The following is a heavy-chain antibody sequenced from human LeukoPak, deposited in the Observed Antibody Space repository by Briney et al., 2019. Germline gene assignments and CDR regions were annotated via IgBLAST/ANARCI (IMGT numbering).Heavy chain of an antibody. J-gene: IGHJ1*01. CDR3: ASDTRTHIGSFTFQY. V-gene: IGHV3-48*03. CDR1: GFTFSTYE. Sequence: GGSLRLSCAASGFTFSTYEMNWVRQAPGKGLEWVSYISTSGNTIYYADSVKGRFAISRDNAKNSLYLQLNSLRADDTAVYYCASDTRTHIGSFTFQYWGQGTLVTVSS. CDR2: ISTSGNTI. D-gene: IGHD1-26*01.